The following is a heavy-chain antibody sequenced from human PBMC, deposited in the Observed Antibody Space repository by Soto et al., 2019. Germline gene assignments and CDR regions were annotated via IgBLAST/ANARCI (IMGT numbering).Heavy chain of an antibody. J-gene: IGHJ4*02. CDR3: ARWGRRNYYLDY. V-gene: IGHV4-31*03. D-gene: IGHD3-16*01. CDR2: IYYSGST. CDR1: GGSISSGGYY. Sequence: SETLSLTCTVSGGSISSGGYYWSWIRQHPGKGLEWIGYIYYSGSTYYNPSLKSRVTISVDTSKNQFSLKLSSVTAADTAVYYCARWGRRNYYLDYWGQGTLVTVSS.